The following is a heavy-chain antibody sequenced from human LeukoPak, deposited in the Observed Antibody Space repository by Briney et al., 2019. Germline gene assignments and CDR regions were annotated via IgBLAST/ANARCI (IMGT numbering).Heavy chain of an antibody. V-gene: IGHV3-48*01. CDR3: ASDYYDSSGYALDY. Sequence: GGSLRLSCAASGFTSSSYSMNWVRQAPGKGLEWVSYISSSSSTIYYADSVKGRFTISRDNAKNSLYLQMNSLRAEDTAVYYCASDYYDSSGYALDYWGQGTLVTVSS. J-gene: IGHJ4*02. D-gene: IGHD3-22*01. CDR2: ISSSSSTI. CDR1: GFTSSSYS.